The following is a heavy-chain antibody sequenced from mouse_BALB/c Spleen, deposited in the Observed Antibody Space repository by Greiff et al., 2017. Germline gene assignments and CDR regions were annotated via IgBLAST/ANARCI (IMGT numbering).Heavy chain of an antibody. CDR1: GYSITSGYY. Sequence: EVQLVESGPGLVKPSQSLSLTCSVTGYSITSGYYWNWIRQFPGNKLEWMGYISYDGSNNYNPSLKNRISITRDTSKNQFFLKLNSVTTEDTATYYCAYGSSYVGFAYWGQGTLVTVSA. D-gene: IGHD1-1*01. CDR3: AYGSSYVGFAY. V-gene: IGHV3-6*02. CDR2: ISYDGSN. J-gene: IGHJ3*01.